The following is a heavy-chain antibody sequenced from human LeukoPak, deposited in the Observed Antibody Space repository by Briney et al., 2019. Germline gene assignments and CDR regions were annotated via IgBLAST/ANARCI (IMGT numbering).Heavy chain of an antibody. V-gene: IGHV4-39*01. Sequence: PETLSLTCTVSGGSISSSSYCWGWIRQPPGKGLEWIGSIYYSGSTYYNPSLKSRVTISVDTSKNQFSLKLSSVTAADTAVYYCARRGYYYDSSGYRYWGQGTLVTVSS. CDR1: GGSISSSSYC. J-gene: IGHJ4*02. CDR3: ARRGYYYDSSGYRY. D-gene: IGHD3-22*01. CDR2: IYYSGST.